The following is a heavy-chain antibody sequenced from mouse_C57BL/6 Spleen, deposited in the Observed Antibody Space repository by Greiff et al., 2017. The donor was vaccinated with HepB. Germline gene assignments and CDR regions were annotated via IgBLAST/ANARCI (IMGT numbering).Heavy chain of an antibody. J-gene: IGHJ1*03. D-gene: IGHD2-3*01. CDR2: ISGGGGNT. CDR1: GFTFSSYT. Sequence: EVHLVESGGGLVKPGGSLKLSCAASGFTFSSYTMSWVRQTPEKRLEWVATISGGGGNTYYPDSVKGRFTISRDNAKNTRYLQMSSLRSEDTALYYCARHEMMITRYWYFDVWGTGTTVTVSS. CDR3: ARHEMMITRYWYFDV. V-gene: IGHV5-9*01.